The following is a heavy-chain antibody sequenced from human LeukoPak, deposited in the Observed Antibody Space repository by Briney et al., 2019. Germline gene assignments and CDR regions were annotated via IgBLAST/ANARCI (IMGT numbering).Heavy chain of an antibody. CDR3: AKGVDIVATIFSGNWFDP. D-gene: IGHD5-12*01. J-gene: IGHJ5*02. V-gene: IGHV3-23*01. Sequence: GGSLRLSCAASGFTFSSYAMSWVRQAPGKGLAWVSAISGSGGSTYYAESVKGRFTISRDNSKNTLYLQMNSLRAEDTAVYYCAKGVDIVATIFSGNWFDPWGQGTLVTVSS. CDR2: ISGSGGST. CDR1: GFTFSSYA.